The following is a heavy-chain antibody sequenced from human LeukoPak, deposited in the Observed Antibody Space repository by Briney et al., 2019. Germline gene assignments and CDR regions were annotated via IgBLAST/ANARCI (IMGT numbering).Heavy chain of an antibody. D-gene: IGHD3-10*01. CDR3: ARDFADYYGSGSYYYMDV. CDR2: TYHSGST. Sequence: SETLSLTCTVSGYSISSGYYWGWIRQPPGKGLEWIGSTYHSGSTYYNPSLKSRVTISVDTSKNQFSLKLSSVTAADTAVYYCARDFADYYGSGSYYYMDVWGKGTTVTISS. CDR1: GYSISSGYY. J-gene: IGHJ6*03. V-gene: IGHV4-38-2*02.